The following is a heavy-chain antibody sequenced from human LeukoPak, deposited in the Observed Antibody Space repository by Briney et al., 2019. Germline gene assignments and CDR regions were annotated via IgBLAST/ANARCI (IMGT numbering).Heavy chain of an antibody. Sequence: PSETLSLTCTVSGGSISSYYWSWIRQPPGKGLEWIGYIYYSGSTNYNPSLKSRVTISVDTSKNQFPLKLSSVTAADTAVYYCARVREWHFHLWGRGTLVTVSS. CDR1: GGSISSYY. CDR3: ARVREWHFHL. D-gene: IGHD3-10*01. V-gene: IGHV4-59*01. CDR2: IYYSGST. J-gene: IGHJ2*01.